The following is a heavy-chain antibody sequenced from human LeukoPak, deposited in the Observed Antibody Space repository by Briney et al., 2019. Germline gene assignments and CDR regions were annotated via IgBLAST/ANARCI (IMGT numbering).Heavy chain of an antibody. D-gene: IGHD6-13*01. V-gene: IGHV3-9*03. CDR3: AKDTGSSWYGGLFDY. J-gene: IGHJ4*02. Sequence: GGSLRLSCAASGFTFDDYAMHWVRQAPGKGLEWVSGISWNSGSIGYADSVKGRFTISRDNAKNSLYLQMNSLRAEDMALYYCAKDTGSSWYGGLFDYWGQGTLVTVSS. CDR2: ISWNSGSI. CDR1: GFTFDDYA.